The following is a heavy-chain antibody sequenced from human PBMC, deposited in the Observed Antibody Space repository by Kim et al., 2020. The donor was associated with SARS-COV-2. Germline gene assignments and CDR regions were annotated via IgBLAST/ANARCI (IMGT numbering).Heavy chain of an antibody. D-gene: IGHD6-13*01. CDR3: AREKCGAAAGTCYYYYYGMDV. Sequence: SETLSLTCTVSGGSISSYYWSWIRQPAGKGLEWIGRIYTSGSTNYNPSLKSRVTMSVDTSKNQFSLKLSSVTAADTAVYYCAREKCGAAAGTCYYYYYGMDVWGQGTTVTVSS. V-gene: IGHV4-4*07. CDR1: GGSISSYY. J-gene: IGHJ6*02. CDR2: IYTSGST.